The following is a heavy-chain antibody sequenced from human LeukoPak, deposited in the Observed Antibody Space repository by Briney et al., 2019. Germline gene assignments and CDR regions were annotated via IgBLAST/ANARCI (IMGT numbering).Heavy chain of an antibody. CDR2: IWYDGGNK. CDR3: ARVNVAAGLEGQDYGMDV. V-gene: IGHV3-33*01. D-gene: IGHD3-10*02. J-gene: IGHJ6*02. Sequence: GRSLRLSCAASGFTFSSYGMHWVRQAPGKGLEWVAVIWYDGGNKYYADSVKGRFTISRDNSKNTLYLRMNSLRAEDTAMYYCARVNVAAGLEGQDYGMDVWGQGITVTVSS. CDR1: GFTFSSYG.